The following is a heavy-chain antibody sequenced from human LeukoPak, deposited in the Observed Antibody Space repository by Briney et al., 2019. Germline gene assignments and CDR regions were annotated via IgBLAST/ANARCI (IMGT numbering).Heavy chain of an antibody. Sequence: GSLRLSCAASGFTFSSYSMNWARQPPGKGLEWIGEINHSGSTNYNPSLKSRVTISVDTSKNQFSLKLSSVTAADTAVYYCARHPITMIVVVRPKPYFDYWGQGTLVTVSS. V-gene: IGHV4-34*01. D-gene: IGHD3-22*01. CDR2: INHSGST. CDR3: ARHPITMIVVVRPKPYFDY. CDR1: GFTFSSYS. J-gene: IGHJ4*02.